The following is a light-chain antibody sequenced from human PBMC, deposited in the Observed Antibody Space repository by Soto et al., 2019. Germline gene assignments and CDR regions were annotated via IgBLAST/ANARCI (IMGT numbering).Light chain of an antibody. Sequence: EIVLTQSPATLSLSPGERATLSCRASQSVSSYLAWYQQKPGQAPRLLIYDASNRATGIPARFSGSGSGTDFTLAISSVEPEDVAVYYCQQRSNWPKTFGQGTKLEIK. CDR1: QSVSSY. CDR2: DAS. CDR3: QQRSNWPKT. V-gene: IGKV3-11*01. J-gene: IGKJ2*01.